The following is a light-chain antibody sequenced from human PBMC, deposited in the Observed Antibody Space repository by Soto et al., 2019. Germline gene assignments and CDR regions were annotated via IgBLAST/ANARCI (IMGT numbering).Light chain of an antibody. CDR3: QQYKTYSRT. CDR1: ESISSW. Sequence: DIQMTQSPSTLSASVGDRVIITCRASESISSWLAWYQQKPGKAPKLLIYKASTLESGVPSRFSGSGSGTDFTLTISSLQPDDFAIYYCQQYKTYSRTFGQGTKGDIK. J-gene: IGKJ1*01. CDR2: KAS. V-gene: IGKV1-5*03.